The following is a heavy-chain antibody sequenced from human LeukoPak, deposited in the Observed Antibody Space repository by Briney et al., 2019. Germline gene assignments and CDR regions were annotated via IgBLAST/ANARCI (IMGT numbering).Heavy chain of an antibody. Sequence: GASVKVSCKVPGYSLTEISMHWVRQAPGKGLEWMGGFDPENVEAIYARNFQGRVTMTADSSTDIAYMELRSLKSEDTAVYYCATWARGWGQGTLVTVSS. J-gene: IGHJ4*02. CDR2: FDPENVEA. V-gene: IGHV1-24*01. CDR3: ATWARG. CDR1: GYSLTEIS.